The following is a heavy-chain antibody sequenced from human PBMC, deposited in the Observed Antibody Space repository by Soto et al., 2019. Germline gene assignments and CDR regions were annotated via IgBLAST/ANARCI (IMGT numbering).Heavy chain of an antibody. CDR1: GGSISSYY. CDR3: ARNNGRENYYDSSGYWYYFDY. J-gene: IGHJ4*02. CDR2: IYYSGST. Sequence: SETLSLTCTVSGGSISSYYWSWIRQPPGKGLKWFWYIYYSGSTNYNPSLKSRVTISVDTSKNLFSLKLSSVTAADTAVYYCARNNGRENYYDSSGYWYYFDYWGQGTLVTVSS. D-gene: IGHD3-22*01. V-gene: IGHV4-59*01.